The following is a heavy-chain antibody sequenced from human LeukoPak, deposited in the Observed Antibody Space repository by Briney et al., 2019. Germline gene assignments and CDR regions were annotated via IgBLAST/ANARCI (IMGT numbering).Heavy chain of an antibody. CDR2: IFSST. V-gene: IGHV3-53*01. Sequence: GGSLRLSCAASGFTFSSYSMNWVRQAPGKGLEWVSFIFSSTHYSDSVKGRFTISRDNSKNTLYLQMNSLRAEDTAVYYCARRAGAYSHPYDYWGQGTLVTVSS. CDR3: ARRAGAYSHPYDY. CDR1: GFTFSSYS. J-gene: IGHJ4*02. D-gene: IGHD4/OR15-4a*01.